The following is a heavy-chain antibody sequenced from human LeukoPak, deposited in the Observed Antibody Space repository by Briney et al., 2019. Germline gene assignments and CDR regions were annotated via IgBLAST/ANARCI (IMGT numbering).Heavy chain of an antibody. CDR1: GFTFSSYW. Sequence: GGSLRLSCAASGFTFSSYWMSWVRQAPGKGLEGVANIKQDGSEKYYVDSVKGRFTISRDNAKNSLYLQMNSLRAEDTAVYYCARERGLRLGFRDYFDYWGQGTLVTVSS. D-gene: IGHD3-16*01. J-gene: IGHJ4*02. CDR2: IKQDGSEK. CDR3: ARERGLRLGFRDYFDY. V-gene: IGHV3-7*05.